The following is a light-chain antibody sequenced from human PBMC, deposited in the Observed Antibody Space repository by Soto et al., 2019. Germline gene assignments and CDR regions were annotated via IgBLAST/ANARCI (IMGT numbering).Light chain of an antibody. Sequence: QSALTQPASVSGSPGQSITISCTGSSSDVGSYNLVSWYQQHPGKAPKLMVYESGKRPSGVSDRFFGSMSGNTASLTISGLQAEDEADYYCCSFARGTTLVFGGGTKLTVL. CDR2: ESG. V-gene: IGLV2-23*01. CDR1: SSDVGSYNL. J-gene: IGLJ3*02. CDR3: CSFARGTTLV.